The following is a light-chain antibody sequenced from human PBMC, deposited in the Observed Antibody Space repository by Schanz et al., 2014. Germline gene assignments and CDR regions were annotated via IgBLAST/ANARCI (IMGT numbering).Light chain of an antibody. V-gene: IGLV2-18*02. CDR3: SSYADTNNYV. J-gene: IGLJ1*01. CDR1: SSDVGRYNR. Sequence: QSALTQPPSVSGSPGQSVTISCTGTSSDVGRYNRVSWYQQPPGTAPKLMIYEVINRPSGVPDRFSGSKSGNTASLTVSGLQAEDEADYYCSSYADTNNYVFGTGTKLTVL. CDR2: EVI.